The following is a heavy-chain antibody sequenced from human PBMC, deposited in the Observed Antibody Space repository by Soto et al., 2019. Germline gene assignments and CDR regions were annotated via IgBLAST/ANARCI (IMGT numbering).Heavy chain of an antibody. V-gene: IGHV4-34*01. Sequence: PSETLSLTCAVYGGSFSGYYWSWIRQPPGKGLEWIGEINHSGSTNYNPSLKSRVTISVDTSKSQFSLKLSSVTAADTAVYYCARAIVGRITIFGVARGRWFDPWGQGTLVTVSS. CDR1: GGSFSGYY. CDR3: ARAIVGRITIFGVARGRWFDP. CDR2: INHSGST. D-gene: IGHD3-3*01. J-gene: IGHJ5*02.